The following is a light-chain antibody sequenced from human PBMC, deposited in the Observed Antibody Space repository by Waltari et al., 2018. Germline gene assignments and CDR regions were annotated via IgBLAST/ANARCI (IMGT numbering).Light chain of an antibody. J-gene: IGLJ2*01. CDR1: SSDIGIFSY. CDR3: QSYDSSLGGSVV. V-gene: IGLV2-14*01. CDR2: AVT. Sequence: QSALAQPASVSASPGESITISCPGTSSDIGIFSYFSWYQQHPGKAPKPMIYAVTNRPSGISNRFSGSKSGPTASLTISGLQAEDAADYYCQSYDSSLGGSVVFGGGTKLTVL.